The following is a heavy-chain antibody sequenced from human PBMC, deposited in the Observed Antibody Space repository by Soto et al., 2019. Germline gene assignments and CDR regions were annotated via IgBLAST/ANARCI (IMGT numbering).Heavy chain of an antibody. V-gene: IGHV3-23*01. CDR3: AKDQTDVTLFDY. CDR1: GFTFSSYA. D-gene: IGHD2-21*02. J-gene: IGHJ4*02. CDR2: ISGSGGST. Sequence: GGSLRLSCAASGFTFSSYAMSWVRQAPGKGLEWVSAISGSGGSTYYADSVKGRFTISRDNSKNTVFLQMNSLRAEDAAVYYCAKDQTDVTLFDYWGQGTLVTVSS.